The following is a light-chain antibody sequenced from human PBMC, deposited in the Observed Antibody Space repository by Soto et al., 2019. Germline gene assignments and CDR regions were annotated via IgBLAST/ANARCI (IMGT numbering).Light chain of an antibody. CDR1: SSNIGRNT. V-gene: IGLV1-44*01. J-gene: IGLJ3*02. Sequence: QSVLTQPPSTSGTPGQRVTISCSGSSSNIGRNTVNWYQHLPGTAPKLLIYRDNQRPSGVPDRFSGSKSGTSASLAISGLQSEDEADYYCAAWDDSLIGVVFGGGAKLTVL. CDR3: AAWDDSLIGVV. CDR2: RDN.